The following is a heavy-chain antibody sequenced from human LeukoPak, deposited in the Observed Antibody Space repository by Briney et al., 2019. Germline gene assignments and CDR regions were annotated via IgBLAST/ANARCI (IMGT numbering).Heavy chain of an antibody. D-gene: IGHD1-26*01. J-gene: IGHJ6*01. Sequence: GGSLRLSCAASGFTFSGFAMSWVRRPPGKGLEWVSGISGTGDNTLYADSVKGRFTISRDNSKNTLYLEMNSLRAEDTAIYYCAKMKGHPLPKYYMDVWGQGTTVTVSS. CDR3: AKMKGHPLPKYYMDV. CDR2: ISGTGDNT. CDR1: GFTFSGFA. V-gene: IGHV3-23*01.